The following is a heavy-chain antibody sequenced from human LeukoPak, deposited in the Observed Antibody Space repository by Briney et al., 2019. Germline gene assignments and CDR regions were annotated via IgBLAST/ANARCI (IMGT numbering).Heavy chain of an antibody. J-gene: IGHJ6*02. D-gene: IGHD2-2*02. CDR3: ARGGVYTGMDA. CDR1: GGSISSSSYY. V-gene: IGHV4-39*07. CDR2: IYYSGST. Sequence: KPSETLSLTCTVSGGSISSSSYYWGWIRQPPGKGLEWIGSIYYSGSTYYNPSLKSRVTISVDTSKNQFSLKLSSVTAADTAVYYCARGGVYTGMDAWGQGTTVIVSS.